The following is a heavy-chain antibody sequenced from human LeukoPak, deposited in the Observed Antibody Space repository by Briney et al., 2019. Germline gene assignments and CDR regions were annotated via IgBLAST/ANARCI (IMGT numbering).Heavy chain of an antibody. V-gene: IGHV3-30-3*01. D-gene: IGHD6-13*01. Sequence: PGRSLRLSCAASGFTFNSYAMHWVRQAPSKGLEWMAVISSDGSNNYYADSVKGRFTISRDNSKNTLYLQVNSLRAEDTAVYYCARDRYSSGWYGDFDCWGQGTLVTVSS. J-gene: IGHJ4*02. CDR1: GFTFNSYA. CDR3: ARDRYSSGWYGDFDC. CDR2: ISSDGSNN.